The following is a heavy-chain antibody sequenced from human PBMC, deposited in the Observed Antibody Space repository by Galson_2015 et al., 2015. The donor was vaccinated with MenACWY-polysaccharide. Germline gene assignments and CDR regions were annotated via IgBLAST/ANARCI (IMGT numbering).Heavy chain of an antibody. CDR1: GFTFSNAW. Sequence: SLRLSCATSGFTFSNAWMSWVRQAPGKGLEWVGRIKSKYNGGTTGYAAPVKGRFSISRDDSQSTAYLQMNSLRTDDTGIYYCTTWGRDVYWGQGTVVTVPP. CDR2: IKSKYNGGTT. D-gene: IGHD3-10*01. V-gene: IGHV3-15*01. CDR3: TTWGRDVY. J-gene: IGHJ4*02.